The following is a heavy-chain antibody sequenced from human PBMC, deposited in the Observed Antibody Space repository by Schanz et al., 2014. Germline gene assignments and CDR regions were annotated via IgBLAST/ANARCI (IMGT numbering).Heavy chain of an antibody. J-gene: IGHJ1*01. D-gene: IGHD3-10*01. CDR1: GFTFNSYA. V-gene: IGHV3-48*01. Sequence: VQLLQFGGGVVQPGRSLRLSCAASGFTFNSYAMTWVRQAPGKGLEWLSYIATSSSTRHYADSVKGRVTISRDNAKNSVSLQMRRLRVEDTAVYYCASGVHVSSLQKGLQFWGRGTLVIVSS. CDR2: IATSSSTR. CDR3: ASGVHVSSLQKGLQF.